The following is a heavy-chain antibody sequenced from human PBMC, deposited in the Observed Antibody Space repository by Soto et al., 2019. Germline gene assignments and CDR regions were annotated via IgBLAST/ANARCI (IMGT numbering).Heavy chain of an antibody. D-gene: IGHD3-3*01. J-gene: IGHJ4*02. Sequence: QVQLVQSGAEVKKPGASVKVSCKASGYTFTSYGITWVRQAPGQGLEWMGWISAYNGNTKYAQKLQGRVTVTTDTSTSTAYMEVRSLRSDDTAVYYCARVASGYYSPSDYWGQGTLVTVSS. CDR1: GYTFTSYG. CDR3: ARVASGYYSPSDY. V-gene: IGHV1-18*04. CDR2: ISAYNGNT.